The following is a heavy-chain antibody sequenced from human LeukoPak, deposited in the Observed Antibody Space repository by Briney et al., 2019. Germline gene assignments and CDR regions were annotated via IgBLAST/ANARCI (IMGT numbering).Heavy chain of an antibody. V-gene: IGHV5-51*01. Sequence: GESLKISCKGSGYSFTSYWIGWVRQMPGKGLEWMGIIYPGDSDTRYSPSFQGQVTISADKSISTAYLQWSSLKASDTAMYYCARQGRTGFGKLIPFDYWGQGTLVTVSS. D-gene: IGHD3-10*01. J-gene: IGHJ4*02. CDR2: IYPGDSDT. CDR3: ARQGRTGFGKLIPFDY. CDR1: GYSFTSYW.